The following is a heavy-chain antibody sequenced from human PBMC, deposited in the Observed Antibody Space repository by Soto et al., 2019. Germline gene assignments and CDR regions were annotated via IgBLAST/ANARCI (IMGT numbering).Heavy chain of an antibody. V-gene: IGHV3-30-3*01. Sequence: QVQLVESGGGVVQPGRSLRLSCAASGFTFSSYAMHWVRQAPGKGLEWVAVISYDGSNKYYADSVKGRFTISRDNSKNTLYLQMNSLRAEDTAVYYCARCLGIAVAGTRNYYYGMDVWGQGTTVTVSS. CDR3: ARCLGIAVAGTRNYYYGMDV. D-gene: IGHD6-19*01. CDR1: GFTFSSYA. J-gene: IGHJ6*02. CDR2: ISYDGSNK.